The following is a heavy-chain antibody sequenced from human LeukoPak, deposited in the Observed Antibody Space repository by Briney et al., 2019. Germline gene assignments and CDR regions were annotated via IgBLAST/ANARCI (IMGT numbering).Heavy chain of an antibody. CDR2: INPDGRDT. V-gene: IGHV3-7*01. CDR3: TSWGDTTAEYFQR. CDR1: GFTLSYYA. D-gene: IGHD2-21*02. Sequence: GGSLRLSCAASGFTLSYYAMHWVRQAPGKGLEWVAHINPDGRDTYYVDSVKGRFTISRDNAQNSMYLQMNSLRVEDTAVYYCTSWGDTTAEYFQRWGQGTLVTVSS. J-gene: IGHJ1*01.